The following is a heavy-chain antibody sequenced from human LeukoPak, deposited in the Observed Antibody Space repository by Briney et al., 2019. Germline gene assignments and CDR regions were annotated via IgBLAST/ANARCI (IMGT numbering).Heavy chain of an antibody. Sequence: GGSLRLSCAASGLTYTSYWMTWVRQAPGKALEWVANIKQDGSEKYYVDSVKGRFTISRDNAKNSLYLQMNSLRAEDTAVYYCARASTIDYWGRGTLVTVSS. CDR3: ARASTIDY. CDR1: GLTYTSYW. CDR2: IKQDGSEK. V-gene: IGHV3-7*01. J-gene: IGHJ4*02. D-gene: IGHD2-2*01.